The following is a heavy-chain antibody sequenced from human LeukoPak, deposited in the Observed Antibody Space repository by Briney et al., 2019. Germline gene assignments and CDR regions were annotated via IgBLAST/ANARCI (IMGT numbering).Heavy chain of an antibody. V-gene: IGHV3-66*02. CDR1: GFTVSSNY. CDR3: ARVDV. CDR2: INSGGST. J-gene: IGHJ6*02. Sequence: GGSLTLSCVVSGFTVSSNYMTWVRQAPGKGLEWVSVINSGGSTYYADSVKGRFTISRDNSKNTLYLQMNSLRAEDTAVYYCARVDVWGQGTTVTVSS.